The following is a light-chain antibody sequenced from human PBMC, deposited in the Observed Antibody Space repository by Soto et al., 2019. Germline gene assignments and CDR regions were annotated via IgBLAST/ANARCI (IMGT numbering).Light chain of an antibody. J-gene: IGKJ1*01. CDR1: QSISSY. CDR3: QQYYSFPQT. Sequence: DIQMTQSPSSLSASVGDRVTITCRASQSISSYLNWYQQKPGKAPKLLIYDASNLETGVPSRFSGSGSGTDFTFTISSLQPEDIATYYCQQYYSFPQTFGQGTKVDI. V-gene: IGKV1-33*01. CDR2: DAS.